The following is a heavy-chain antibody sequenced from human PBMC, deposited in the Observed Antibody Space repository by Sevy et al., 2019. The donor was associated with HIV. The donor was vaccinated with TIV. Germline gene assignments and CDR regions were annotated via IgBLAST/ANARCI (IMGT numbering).Heavy chain of an antibody. CDR2: ISGRAYST. V-gene: IGHV3-23*01. CDR3: AKESPGYNYDSSGSLDY. Sequence: GGYLRLSCAASGFTFNTYAMSWVRQAPGKGLEWVSGISGRAYSTYYADSVKGRFTISRDNSKNTLSLQMNSLRAEDTAVYYCAKESPGYNYDSSGSLDYWGQGTLVTVSS. CDR1: GFTFNTYA. D-gene: IGHD3-22*01. J-gene: IGHJ4*02.